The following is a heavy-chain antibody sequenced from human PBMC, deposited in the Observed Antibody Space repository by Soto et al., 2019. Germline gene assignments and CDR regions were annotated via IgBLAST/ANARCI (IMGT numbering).Heavy chain of an antibody. Sequence: ESGGGVVQPGRSLRLSCAASGFSFSSFGIHWVRQAPGTGLEWVAITSYHGTDKYYADSVKGRFTISRDNSKSALYLQMNNLRAEDTAVYYCAKDISYSGSGNYPDGFDIWGQGTVVTVSS. CDR2: TSYHGTDK. CDR3: AKDISYSGSGNYPDGFDI. J-gene: IGHJ3*02. D-gene: IGHD3-10*01. CDR1: GFSFSSFG. V-gene: IGHV3-30*18.